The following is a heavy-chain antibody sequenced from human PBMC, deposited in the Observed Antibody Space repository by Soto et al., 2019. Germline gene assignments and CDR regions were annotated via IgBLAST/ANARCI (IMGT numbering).Heavy chain of an antibody. Sequence: GGSLRLSCAASGFTFSSYGMHWVRQAPGKGLEWVAVIWYDGSNKYYADSVKGRFTISRDNSKNTLYLQMKSLRAEDTAVYYCARDMSDILTGYAKDAFDIWGQGTMVTVSS. J-gene: IGHJ3*02. CDR1: GFTFSSYG. CDR2: IWYDGSNK. D-gene: IGHD3-9*01. CDR3: ARDMSDILTGYAKDAFDI. V-gene: IGHV3-33*01.